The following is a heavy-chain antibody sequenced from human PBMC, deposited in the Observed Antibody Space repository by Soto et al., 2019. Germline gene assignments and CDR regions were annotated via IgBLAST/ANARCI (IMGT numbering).Heavy chain of an antibody. CDR2: IYYSGST. CDR3: ARDRHYYDSSGPIDY. V-gene: IGHV4-31*03. J-gene: IGHJ4*02. Sequence: LSLTCTVSGGSISSGGYYWSWIRQHPGKGLEWIGYIYYSGSTYYNPSLKSRVTISVDTSKNQFSLKLSSVTAADTAVYYCARDRHYYDSSGPIDYWGQGTLVTVSS. CDR1: GGSISSGGYY. D-gene: IGHD3-22*01.